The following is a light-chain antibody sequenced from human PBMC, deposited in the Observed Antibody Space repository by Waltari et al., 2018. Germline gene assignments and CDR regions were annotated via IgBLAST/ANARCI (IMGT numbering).Light chain of an antibody. CDR1: QSISSY. CDR3: QQTNSAPGT. CDR2: TAS. Sequence: DIQMTQSPSSLSAYVGDRVTITCRASQSISSYLNWYQQKPGKAPKVLIYTASNLQSGVPSRFSGSGAGTDFTLIISSLQPEDSAIYYCQQTNSAPGTFGQGTKVEIK. J-gene: IGKJ1*01. V-gene: IGKV1-39*01.